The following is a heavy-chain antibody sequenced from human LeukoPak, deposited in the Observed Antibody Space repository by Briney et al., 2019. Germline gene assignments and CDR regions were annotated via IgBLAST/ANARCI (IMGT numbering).Heavy chain of an antibody. Sequence: GGSLRLSCAASGFTFSSYWMLWARQAPGKGPVWVSRINGDGSSTDYADSMKGRFTISRDNAKNTLYLQMNSLRAEDTAVYYCARGFWGWEVDNWGQGTLVTVSS. CDR3: ARGFWGWEVDN. CDR2: INGDGSST. J-gene: IGHJ4*02. CDR1: GFTFSSYW. D-gene: IGHD3-16*01. V-gene: IGHV3-74*01.